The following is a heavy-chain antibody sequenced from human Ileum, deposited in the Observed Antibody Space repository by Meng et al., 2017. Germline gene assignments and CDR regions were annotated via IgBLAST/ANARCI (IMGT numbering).Heavy chain of an antibody. CDR1: GGSISGGNYF. D-gene: IGHD2-21*02. CDR3: GRDSRGPTVRTFDI. CDR2: TTGSGINA. Sequence: ESGPGLVKPPQTPSPPCTVSGGSISGGNYFWSWIRQHPEKGLEWVSSTTGSGINAYYADSVKGRFTISRDNSKNTLYLQMSSLRVDDTAVYYCGRDSRGPTVRTFDIWGQGTMVTVSS. V-gene: IGHV3-11*01. J-gene: IGHJ3*02.